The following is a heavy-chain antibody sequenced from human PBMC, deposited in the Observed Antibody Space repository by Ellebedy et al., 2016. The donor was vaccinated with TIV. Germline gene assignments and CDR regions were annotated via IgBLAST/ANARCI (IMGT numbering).Heavy chain of an antibody. J-gene: IGHJ4*02. CDR3: ARGSQGYGSQGDY. Sequence: SETLSLTCTVSGGSISNYYWSWIRQPPGKGLEWIGYIYYSGSTNYNPSLKSRVTISVDTSKNQFSLKLSSVTAADTAVYYCARGSQGYGSQGDYWGQGTLVTVSS. CDR1: GGSISNYY. D-gene: IGHD3-10*01. V-gene: IGHV4-59*01. CDR2: IYYSGST.